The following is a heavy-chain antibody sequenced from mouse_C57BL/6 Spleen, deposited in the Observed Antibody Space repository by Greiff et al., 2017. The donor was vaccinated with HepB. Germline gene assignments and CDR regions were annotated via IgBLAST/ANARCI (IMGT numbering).Heavy chain of an antibody. Sequence: QVQLQQSGPELVKPGASVKISCKASGYAFSSYWMNWVKQRPGKGLEWIGMIYPNSGSTNYNEKFKSKATLTVDKSSSTAYMQRSSLTSEDSAVYYCARGGVMTTVVCSPFDYWGQGTTLTVSS. CDR2: IYPNSGST. V-gene: IGHV1-82*01. CDR3: ARGGVMTTVVCSPFDY. D-gene: IGHD1-1*01. CDR1: GYAFSSYW. J-gene: IGHJ2*01.